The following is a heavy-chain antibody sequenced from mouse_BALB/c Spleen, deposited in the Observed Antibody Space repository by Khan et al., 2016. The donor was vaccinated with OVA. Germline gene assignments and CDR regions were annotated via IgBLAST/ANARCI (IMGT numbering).Heavy chain of an antibody. V-gene: IGHV9-3-1*01. J-gene: IGHJ1*01. D-gene: IGHD1-1*02. CDR2: INTYTGEP. CDR1: GYSFTNYG. Sequence: QIQLVQSGPEVKKPGETVKISCKASGYSFTNYGMNWVRQAPGKGLKWMGWINTYTGEPTYADDFKGRFAFSLETSASTASLQINNLKNEDTATFFYAGGGYWYFDVWGAGTTVTVSS. CDR3: AGGGYWYFDV.